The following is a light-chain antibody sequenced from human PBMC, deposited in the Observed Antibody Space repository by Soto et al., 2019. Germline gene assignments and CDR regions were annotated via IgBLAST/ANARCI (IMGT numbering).Light chain of an antibody. J-gene: IGLJ1*01. V-gene: IGLV2-14*01. CDR2: VVS. CDR3: SSYRSGGTFV. CDR1: SSDVGGYNY. Sequence: QLVLTQPASVSGSPGQSIAISCTGTSSDVGGYNYVSWHQQHPGKAPKVLISVVSNRPSGVSNRFSGSKSGNRASLTISGLQAEDEADYYCSSYRSGGTFVFGSGTKVTVL.